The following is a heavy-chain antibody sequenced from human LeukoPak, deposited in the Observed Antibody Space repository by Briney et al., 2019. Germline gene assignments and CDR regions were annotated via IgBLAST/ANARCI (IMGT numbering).Heavy chain of an antibody. CDR3: AGGGRITIFGVVPH. CDR1: GGSINNYY. Sequence: SETLSLTCTVSGGSINNYYWSWIRQPPGKGLEWIGYIYYSGSTNYNPSLKSRVTISLDTSKNQFSLKLSSVTAADTAVYYCAGGGRITIFGVVPHWGQGTLVTVSS. CDR2: IYYSGST. V-gene: IGHV4-59*01. J-gene: IGHJ4*02. D-gene: IGHD3-3*01.